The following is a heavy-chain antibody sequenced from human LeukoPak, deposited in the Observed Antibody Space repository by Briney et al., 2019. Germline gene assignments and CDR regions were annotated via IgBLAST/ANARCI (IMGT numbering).Heavy chain of an antibody. CDR3: AKDRTYGSGSYPTPADY. D-gene: IGHD3-10*01. CDR1: GFTFSSYG. Sequence: GVSLRLSCAASGFTFSSYGMHWVRQAPGKGLEWVAFIRYDGSNKYYADSVKGRFTIPRDNSKNTLYLQMNSLRAEDTAVYYCAKDRTYGSGSYPTPADYWGQGTLVTVSS. CDR2: IRYDGSNK. V-gene: IGHV3-30*02. J-gene: IGHJ4*02.